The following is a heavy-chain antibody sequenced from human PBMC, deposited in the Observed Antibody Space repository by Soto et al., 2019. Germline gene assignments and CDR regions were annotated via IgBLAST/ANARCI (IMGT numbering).Heavy chain of an antibody. Sequence: SSGTLSPPRSFSYDSINSDKNFWGWIRPPPGKGLEWIGSIYYRGNAYYNPSLQTRVTISLDKSKSQFSLRLNSVTAADSAVYFCARLEGLATISYYFDFWGPGALVTVSS. D-gene: IGHD3-9*01. CDR3: ARLEGLATISYYFDF. J-gene: IGHJ4*02. CDR2: IYYRGNA. CDR1: YDSINSDKNF. V-gene: IGHV4-39*01.